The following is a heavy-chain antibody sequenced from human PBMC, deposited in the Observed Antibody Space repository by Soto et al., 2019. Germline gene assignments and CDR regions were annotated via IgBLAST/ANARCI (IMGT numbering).Heavy chain of an antibody. CDR2: IYSGGST. CDR3: ARSPLHNDSSGYYYFDY. V-gene: IGHV3-53*01. CDR1: GFTVSSNY. Sequence: GGSLRLSCAASGFTVSSNYMSWVRQAPGKGLEWVSVIYSGGSTYYADSVKGRFTISRDNSKNTLYLQMNSLRAEDTAVYYCARSPLHNDSSGYYYFDYWGQGTLVTVSS. J-gene: IGHJ4*02. D-gene: IGHD3-22*01.